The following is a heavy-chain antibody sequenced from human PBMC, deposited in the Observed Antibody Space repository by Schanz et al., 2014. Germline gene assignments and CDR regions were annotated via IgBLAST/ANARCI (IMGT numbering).Heavy chain of an antibody. Sequence: QVQLQQWGAGLLKPSETLSLTCTVSGGSVSSGGDYWSWIRQHPGKGLEWIGFISYSGSTYYNPSLKSRVTISVDTSKNQFSLNLSSATAADTAVYYCARDSRPNYDFLTAYYSIDYWGQGTLVTVSS. CDR3: ARDSRPNYDFLTAYYSIDY. J-gene: IGHJ4*02. D-gene: IGHD3-9*01. CDR2: ISYSGST. V-gene: IGHV4-31*03. CDR1: GGSVSSGGDY.